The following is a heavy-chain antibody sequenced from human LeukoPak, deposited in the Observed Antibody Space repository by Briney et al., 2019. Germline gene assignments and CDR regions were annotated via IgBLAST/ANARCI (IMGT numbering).Heavy chain of an antibody. J-gene: IGHJ6*03. CDR2: ISYSGDNT. CDR1: GFTFSNYA. V-gene: IGHV3-23*01. Sequence: GGSLRLSCAASGFTFSNYAMSWVRQAPGKGLEWVSAISYSGDNTYYADSVKGRFTISRDNSKNTLYLQMNSLRAEDTAVCYCGNSQSYYYKDVWGKGTTVTVSS. CDR3: GNSQSYYYKDV.